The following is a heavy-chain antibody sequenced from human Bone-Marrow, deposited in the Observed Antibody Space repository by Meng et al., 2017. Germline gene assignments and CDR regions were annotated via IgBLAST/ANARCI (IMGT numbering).Heavy chain of an antibody. CDR1: GYTFTSYG. Sequence: ASVKVSCKASGYTFTSYGISWVRQAPGQGLEWMGWISAYNGNTNYAQKLQGRVTMTTDTSTSTAYMELRSLRSEDTAVYYCARVHGGYRRGYFDYWGQGTLVTVSS. V-gene: IGHV1-18*01. J-gene: IGHJ4*02. CDR2: ISAYNGNT. CDR3: ARVHGGYRRGYFDY. D-gene: IGHD5-12*01.